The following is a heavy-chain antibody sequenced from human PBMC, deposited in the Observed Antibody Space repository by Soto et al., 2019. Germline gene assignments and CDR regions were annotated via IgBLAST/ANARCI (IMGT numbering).Heavy chain of an antibody. D-gene: IGHD6-19*01. CDR1: CYSFSNYG. V-gene: IGHV1-18*01. CDR2: INTYNGNT. CDR3: ARPDISASWFGP. J-gene: IGHJ5*02. Sequence: VASVTVSCTASCYSFSNYGLRWVRHAPGQGLEWMGWINTYNGNTNYAQKLQGRVTMTTDTSTSTVYMELRSLRSDDTAVYYCARPDISASWFGPWGQGTVVTVSS.